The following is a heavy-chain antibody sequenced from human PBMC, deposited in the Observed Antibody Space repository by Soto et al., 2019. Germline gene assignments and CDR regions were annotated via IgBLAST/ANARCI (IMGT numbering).Heavy chain of an antibody. CDR3: ARDLFGDIVLMVYAPGLGGMDV. D-gene: IGHD2-8*01. Sequence: SVKVSCKASGGTFSSYSISWVRHAPGQGLEWMGGIIPIFGTANYAQKFQGRVTITADESTSTAYMELSSLRSEDTAVYYCARDLFGDIVLMVYAPGLGGMDVWGQGTTVTVSS. J-gene: IGHJ6*02. CDR2: IIPIFGTA. CDR1: GGTFSSYS. V-gene: IGHV1-69*13.